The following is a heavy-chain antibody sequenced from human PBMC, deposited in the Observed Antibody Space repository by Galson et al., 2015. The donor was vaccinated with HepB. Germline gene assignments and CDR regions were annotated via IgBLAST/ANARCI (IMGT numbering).Heavy chain of an antibody. CDR2: LSDDGDNK. V-gene: IGHV3-30*04. D-gene: IGHD6-13*01. CDR3: ARAKEGSSRWLPAYTCGDH. Sequence: SLRLSCAASGFTFSNYAMHWVRQAPGKGLEWVAVLSDDGDNKYYADSVQGRFTISRDNSKNTLYLQMDSLRADDTSVYYCARAKEGSSRWLPAYTCGDHWGQGTLVTVSS. CDR1: GFTFSNYA. J-gene: IGHJ4*02.